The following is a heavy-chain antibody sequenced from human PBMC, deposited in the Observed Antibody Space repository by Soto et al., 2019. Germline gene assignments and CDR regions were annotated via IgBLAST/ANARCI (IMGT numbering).Heavy chain of an antibody. V-gene: IGHV1-18*01. CDR3: AREVGGDYYYYYGMDV. CDR1: GYTFTSYG. J-gene: IGHJ6*02. CDR2: ISAYNGNT. D-gene: IGHD6-25*01. Sequence: QVQLVQSGAEVKKPGASVKVSCKASGYTFTSYGISWVRQAPGQGLEWMGWISAYNGNTNYAQKLQGRVTMTTDTSTSTAYMEMRSLRSDDTAVYYCAREVGGDYYYYYGMDVWGQGTTVTVSS.